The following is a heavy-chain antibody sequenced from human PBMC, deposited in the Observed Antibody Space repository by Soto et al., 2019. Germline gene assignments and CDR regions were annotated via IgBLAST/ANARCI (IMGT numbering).Heavy chain of an antibody. Sequence: QVQLIPFGAEVKKPGASVKVSCRASGYTFTKFHIHWVRQAPGQDLEWMGMIDPSGGVTRDAQRFQGRMTMTSDTSASSVYMELRGLESEDTAVYYCARQVIGHDNYETIGYDFDHWGPGTLVTVSS. CDR2: IDPSGGVT. J-gene: IGHJ4*02. CDR3: ARQVIGHDNYETIGYDFDH. D-gene: IGHD5-12*01. CDR1: GYTFTKFH. V-gene: IGHV1-46*01.